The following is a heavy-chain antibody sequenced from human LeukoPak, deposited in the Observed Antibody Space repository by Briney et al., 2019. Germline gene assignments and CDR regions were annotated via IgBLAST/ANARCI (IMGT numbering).Heavy chain of an antibody. CDR1: GFTFSSYA. CDR2: ISGSGGST. CDR3: AKDSSCSSTSCYDDYYYYYMDV. V-gene: IGHV3-23*01. Sequence: GGSLRLSCAASGFTFSSYAMSWVRQAPEKGLEWVSAISGSGGSTYYADSVKGRVTISRDNSKNTLYLQMNSLRAEDTAVYYCAKDSSCSSTSCYDDYYYYYMDVWGKGTTVTVSS. D-gene: IGHD2-2*01. J-gene: IGHJ6*03.